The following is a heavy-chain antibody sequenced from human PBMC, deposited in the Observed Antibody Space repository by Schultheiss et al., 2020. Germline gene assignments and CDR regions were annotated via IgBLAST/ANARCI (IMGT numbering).Heavy chain of an antibody. CDR1: GFTFSSYS. CDR3: AKDHGGSYHY. J-gene: IGHJ4*02. D-gene: IGHD1-26*01. V-gene: IGHV3-23*01. CDR2: ISGSGGST. Sequence: GGSLRLSCAASGFTFSSYSMNWFRQAPGKGLEWVSAISGSGGSTYYADSVKGRFTISRDNSKNTLYLQMNSLRAEDTAVYYCAKDHGGSYHYWGQGTLVTVSS.